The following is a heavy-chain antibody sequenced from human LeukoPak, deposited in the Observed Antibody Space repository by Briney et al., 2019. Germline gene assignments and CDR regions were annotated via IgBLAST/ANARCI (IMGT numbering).Heavy chain of an antibody. CDR2: IYHSGST. CDR3: ARSFEYSSSSPWFDP. Sequence: SETLSLTCTVSGGSISSSSYYWGWIRQPPGKGLEWIGSIYHSGSTYYNPSLKSRVTISVDTSKNQFSLKLSSVTAADTAVYYCARSFEYSSSSPWFDPWGQGTLVTVSS. J-gene: IGHJ5*02. D-gene: IGHD6-6*01. CDR1: GGSISSSSYY. V-gene: IGHV4-39*07.